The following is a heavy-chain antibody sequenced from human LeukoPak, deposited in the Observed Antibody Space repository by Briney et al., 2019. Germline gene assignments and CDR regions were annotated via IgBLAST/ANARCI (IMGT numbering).Heavy chain of an antibody. CDR2: VSDIGPNT. J-gene: IGHJ3*02. CDR1: GFTLSNFA. CDR3: TKRLSLRFDAFDI. D-gene: IGHD3-3*01. Sequence: GGSLRLSCAASGFTLSNFAMAWVRQAPGKGLEWVSSVSDIGPNTYYASSVKGRFTISRDTSKNTLYLQMNSLRAEDTAIYYCTKRLSLRFDAFDIWGPGTVVTVSS. V-gene: IGHV3-23*01.